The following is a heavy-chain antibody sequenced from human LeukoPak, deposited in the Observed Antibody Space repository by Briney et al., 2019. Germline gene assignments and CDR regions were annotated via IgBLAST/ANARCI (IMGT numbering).Heavy chain of an antibody. Sequence: PGGSLRLSCAVSGFTFNNFWMQWVRQAPGKGLTWVAGVDSDGTTTRYADSVKGRFTVSRDNTRNTLYLQMHTLRVEDTAVYYCVRDLKPPRDFDYWGQGTLVTVSS. CDR2: VDSDGTTT. CDR1: GFTFNNFW. J-gene: IGHJ4*02. CDR3: VRDLKPPRDFDY. V-gene: IGHV3-74*01.